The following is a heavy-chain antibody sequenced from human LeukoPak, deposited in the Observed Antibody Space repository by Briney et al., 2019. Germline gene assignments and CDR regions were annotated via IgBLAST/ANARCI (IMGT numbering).Heavy chain of an antibody. D-gene: IGHD2-21*01. CDR2: ISSSSRYI. J-gene: IGHJ2*01. CDR1: GFTFSTYS. CDR3: AKVDCGDTGCRRFDL. Sequence: TGGSLRLSCAASGFTFSTYSMNWVRQAPGKGLEWVSSISSSSRYIYYADSVKGRFTISRDNAKNSLYVQMNSLRADDTAVYYCAKVDCGDTGCRRFDLWGRGTLVTVSS. V-gene: IGHV3-21*04.